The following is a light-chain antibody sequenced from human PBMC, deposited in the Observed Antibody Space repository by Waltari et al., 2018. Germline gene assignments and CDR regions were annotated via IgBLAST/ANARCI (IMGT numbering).Light chain of an antibody. Sequence: SYDLIQPPSVSVSPGQTVSITCSGYKLGDKDTSWYQQKPGQSPVLVIYHDNKRPSGIPQRFSGSNSGNTVTLTISGTQTLDEADYYCQTWANYSVFFGGGTKLTVL. CDR3: QTWANYSVF. V-gene: IGLV3-1*01. CDR2: HDN. J-gene: IGLJ2*01. CDR1: KLGDKD.